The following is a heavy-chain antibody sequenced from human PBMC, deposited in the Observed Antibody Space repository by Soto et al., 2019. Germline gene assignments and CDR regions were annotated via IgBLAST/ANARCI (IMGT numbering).Heavy chain of an antibody. Sequence: VGSLRLSGAASGFTFSSYEMNWVRQAPGKGLEWVSYISSSGSTIYYADSVKGRFTISRDNAKNSLYLQMNSLRAEDTAVYYCARDHSSSWYASSYGMDVWGQGTTVTVSS. CDR3: ARDHSSSWYASSYGMDV. D-gene: IGHD6-13*01. CDR2: ISSSGSTI. CDR1: GFTFSSYE. V-gene: IGHV3-48*03. J-gene: IGHJ6*02.